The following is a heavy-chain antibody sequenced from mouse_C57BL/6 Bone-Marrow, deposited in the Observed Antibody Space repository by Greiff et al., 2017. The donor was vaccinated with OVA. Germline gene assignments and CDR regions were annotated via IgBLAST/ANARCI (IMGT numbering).Heavy chain of an antibody. J-gene: IGHJ2*01. V-gene: IGHV1-81*01. CDR3: ARRGEEDYFDY. CDR2: IYPRSGNT. CDR1: GYTFTSSG. Sequence: QVQLQPSGAELARPGASVQLSCKASGYTFTSSGISLVKQRTGQGLEWIGEIYPRSGNTYYNEKFKGKATLTADKSSSTAYMELRSLTSEDSAVYFCARRGEEDYFDYWGQGTTLTVSS.